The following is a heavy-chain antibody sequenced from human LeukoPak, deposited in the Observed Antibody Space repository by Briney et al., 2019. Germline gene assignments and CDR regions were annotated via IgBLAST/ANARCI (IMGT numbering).Heavy chain of an antibody. J-gene: IGHJ4*02. D-gene: IGHD3-3*01. CDR3: ARLLATADYTRFDY. CDR1: GDSISSSGYY. Sequence: SETLSLTCTVSGDSISSSGYYWGWIRQPPGKGLEWIGNIYYSGSTYYNPSLKSRVTISVDTSKNQFSLKLSSVTAADTAVYYCARLLATADYTRFDYWGQGTLVTVSS. V-gene: IGHV4-39*01. CDR2: IYYSGST.